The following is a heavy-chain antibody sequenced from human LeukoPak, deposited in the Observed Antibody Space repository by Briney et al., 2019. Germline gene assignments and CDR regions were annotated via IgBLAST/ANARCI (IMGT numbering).Heavy chain of an antibody. CDR2: INPNSGGT. J-gene: IGHJ4*02. V-gene: IGHV1-2*06. D-gene: IGHD1-26*01. CDR1: GYTFTGYY. Sequence: ASVKVSCKASGYTFTGYYMHWVRQAPGQGLEWMGRINPNSGGTNYAQKFQGRVTMTEDTSTDTAYMELSSLRSEDTAVYYCATAVLVGATAGFDYWGQGTLVTVSS. CDR3: ATAVLVGATAGFDY.